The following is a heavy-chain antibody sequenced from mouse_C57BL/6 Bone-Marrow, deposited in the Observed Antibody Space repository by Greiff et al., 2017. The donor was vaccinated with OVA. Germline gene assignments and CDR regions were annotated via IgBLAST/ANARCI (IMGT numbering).Heavy chain of an antibody. CDR1: GYSITSGYY. V-gene: IGHV3-6*01. CDR2: ISNDGSN. J-gene: IGHJ3*01. Sequence: DVKLVESGPGLVKPSQSLSLTCSVTGYSITSGYYWNWIRQFPGNKLEWMGFISNDGSNNYNPTLKNRISITRDISKNQFFLKLNSVTTEDTATYYCARDYYGSSSLWFAYWGQGTLVTVSA. D-gene: IGHD1-1*01. CDR3: ARDYYGSSSLWFAY.